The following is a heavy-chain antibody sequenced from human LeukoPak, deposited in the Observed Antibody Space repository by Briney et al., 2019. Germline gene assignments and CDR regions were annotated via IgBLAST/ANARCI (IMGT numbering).Heavy chain of an antibody. CDR3: ARGRPDDSRPYHNFFDP. CDR2: INPNSGGT. CDR1: GYTFTGYY. V-gene: IGHV1-2*04. D-gene: IGHD3-22*01. Sequence: GASVKVSCKASGYTFTGYYMHWVRQAPGQGLEWMGWINPNSGGTNYAQKFQGWVTMTRDTSISTAYMELSRLRSDDTAVYYCARGRPDDSRPYHNFFDPWGQGARVTVSS. J-gene: IGHJ5*02.